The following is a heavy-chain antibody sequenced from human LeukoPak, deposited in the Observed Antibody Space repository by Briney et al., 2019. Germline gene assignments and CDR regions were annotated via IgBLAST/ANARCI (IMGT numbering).Heavy chain of an antibody. CDR2: ISYDGSNK. V-gene: IGHV3-30-3*01. J-gene: IGHJ3*02. CDR3: ARLAAAGDAFDI. CDR1: GFTFSSYA. D-gene: IGHD6-13*01. Sequence: PGGSLRLSCAASGFTFSSYAMHWVRQAPGKGLEWVAVISYDGSNKYYADSVKGRFTISRDNSKNTLYLQMNSLRAEDTAVYYCARLAAAGDAFDIWGQGTMVTVSS.